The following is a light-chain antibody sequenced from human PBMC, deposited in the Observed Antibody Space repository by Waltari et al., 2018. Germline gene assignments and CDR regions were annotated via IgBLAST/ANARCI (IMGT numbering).Light chain of an antibody. Sequence: QSALTQPASVPGSPGQPITISCTGTSSDVGNYKRVSWYQQHPGKAPKLMIYAVSKRPSGVSDRFSGSKSGDMASLTISGLQPEDEAEYFCSSYAGSSKGVFGGGTKVTVL. CDR3: SSYAGSSKGV. CDR1: SSDVGNYKR. J-gene: IGLJ2*01. CDR2: AVS. V-gene: IGLV2-23*02.